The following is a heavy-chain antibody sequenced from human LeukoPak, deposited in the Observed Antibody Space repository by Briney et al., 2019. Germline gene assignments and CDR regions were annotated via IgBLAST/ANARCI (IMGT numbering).Heavy chain of an antibody. CDR2: IFYSGST. D-gene: IGHD2-8*01. CDR1: GGSISSYY. CDR3: ARGTSYYYYYMDV. Sequence: PSETLSLTCTVSGGSISSYYWSWIRQPPGKGLEWIGSIFYSGSTFYNPSLMSRVTISVDTSKNQFSLKLSSVTAADTAVYYCARGTSYYYYYMDVWGKGTTVTVSS. V-gene: IGHV4-59*01. J-gene: IGHJ6*03.